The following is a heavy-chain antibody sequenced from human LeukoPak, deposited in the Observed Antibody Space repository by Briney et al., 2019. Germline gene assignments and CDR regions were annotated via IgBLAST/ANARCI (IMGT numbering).Heavy chain of an antibody. CDR1: GFTFSSYW. V-gene: IGHV3-74*01. D-gene: IGHD6-19*01. CDR2: INSDGSST. Sequence: SGGSLRPSCAASGFTFSSYWMHWVRQAPGKGLVWVSRINSDGSSTSYADSVKGRFTISRDNAKNTLYLQMNSLRAEDTAVYYCARDLSASKPSGWYNTFDYWGQGTLVTVSS. J-gene: IGHJ4*02. CDR3: ARDLSASKPSGWYNTFDY.